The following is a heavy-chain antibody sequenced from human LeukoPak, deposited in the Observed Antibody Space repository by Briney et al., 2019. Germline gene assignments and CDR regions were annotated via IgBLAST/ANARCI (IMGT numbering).Heavy chain of an antibody. CDR3: ARAVDY. CDR2: ISSNGNYI. V-gene: IGHV3-21*01. J-gene: IGHJ4*02. CDR1: GFTFSIYS. Sequence: GGSLRLSCAASGFTFSIYSMNWVRQAPGKGLEWVSSISSNGNYIYYADSVKGRFTISRDNSKNTLYLQMNSLRAEDTAVYYCARAVDYWGQGTLVTVSS.